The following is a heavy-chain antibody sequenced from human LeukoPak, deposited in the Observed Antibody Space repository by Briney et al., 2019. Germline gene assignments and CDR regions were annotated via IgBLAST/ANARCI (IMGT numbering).Heavy chain of an antibody. CDR2: ISAYNGNT. CDR3: ARKAIDYYDSSGPGYYMDV. V-gene: IGHV1-18*01. Sequence: AASVKVSCKASGYTFTSYGISWVRQAPGQGLEWMGWISAYNGNTNYAQKLQGRVTMTTDTSTSTAYMELRSLRSDDTAVYYCARKAIDYYDSSGPGYYMDVWGKGTTVTISS. J-gene: IGHJ6*03. CDR1: GYTFTSYG. D-gene: IGHD3-22*01.